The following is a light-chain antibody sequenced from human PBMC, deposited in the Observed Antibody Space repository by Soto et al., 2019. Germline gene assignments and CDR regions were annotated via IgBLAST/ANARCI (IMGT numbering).Light chain of an antibody. CDR2: AAA. Sequence: DIQMTQSPSSLSASVGDRVIITCRASQGIRNDLGWYQQKPGTAPMRLISAAASLQSAVPSRCSGQGSGTEFTLTIIGLQPEDFDTYYCLQDNSYPPTFGQGTKVEIK. V-gene: IGKV1-17*01. J-gene: IGKJ1*01. CDR3: LQDNSYPPT. CDR1: QGIRND.